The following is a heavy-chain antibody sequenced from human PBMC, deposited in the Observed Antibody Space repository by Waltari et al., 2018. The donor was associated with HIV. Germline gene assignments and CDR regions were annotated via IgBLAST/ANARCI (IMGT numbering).Heavy chain of an antibody. D-gene: IGHD3-22*01. CDR2: INNDGSNT. V-gene: IGHV3-74*01. CDR1: GFTFRSYW. Sequence: EVQLVESGGGLVQPGGSLRLSCVASGFTFRSYWMHWVRQGPGRGLVWVSRINNDGSNTNCADSVKGRFTIARDNAKNTLYLQMNSLRAEDTAVYSCVRDYDSSGYYSANWFDPWGQGTLVTVSS. J-gene: IGHJ5*02. CDR3: VRDYDSSGYYSANWFDP.